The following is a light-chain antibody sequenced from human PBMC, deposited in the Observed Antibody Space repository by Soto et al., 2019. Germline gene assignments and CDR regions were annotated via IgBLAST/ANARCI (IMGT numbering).Light chain of an antibody. J-gene: IGLJ2*01. CDR2: DVS. CDR1: SSDVGGYNY. V-gene: IGLV2-14*01. Sequence: QSVLTQPASVSGSPGQSITISCTGTSSDVGGYNYVSWYQQHPGKAPKLMIYDVSNRPSGVSNRFSGSKSGNTASLTISGLQAEDEADYYCSSSTSSSTLEGVVFGGGTKLTVL. CDR3: SSSTSSSTLEGVV.